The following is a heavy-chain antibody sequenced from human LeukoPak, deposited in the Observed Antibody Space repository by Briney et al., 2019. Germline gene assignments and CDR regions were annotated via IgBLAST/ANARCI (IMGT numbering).Heavy chain of an antibody. J-gene: IGHJ4*02. CDR2: IIPILGIA. V-gene: IGHV1-69*04. Sequence: ASVKVSCKSSGGTFSGYAISWVRQAPGQRLEWMGRIIPILGIANYAQNFQARVTITADKSTSTAYMERSSLRSEDTAVHYCARNNLRIQLGSLDYWGQGTLVTVSS. CDR1: GGTFSGYA. D-gene: IGHD5-18*01. CDR3: ARNNLRIQLGSLDY.